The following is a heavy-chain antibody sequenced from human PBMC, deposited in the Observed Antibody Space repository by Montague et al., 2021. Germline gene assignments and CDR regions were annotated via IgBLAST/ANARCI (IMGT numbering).Heavy chain of an antibody. V-gene: IGHV4-39*01. CDR3: ARRCYGGPQTEPETAICALDV. J-gene: IGHJ6*02. Sequence: SETLSLTCSVSGVSIGDKSFYWGWVRQAPRRGLEWIGHMFYRGNTYYNPSLQSRVSISVDTSKNQFSLTLTSVTASDTAVYYCARRCYGGPQTEPETAICALDVWGQGTSVTVSS. CDR2: MFYRGNT. D-gene: IGHD1-14*01. CDR1: GVSIGDKSFY.